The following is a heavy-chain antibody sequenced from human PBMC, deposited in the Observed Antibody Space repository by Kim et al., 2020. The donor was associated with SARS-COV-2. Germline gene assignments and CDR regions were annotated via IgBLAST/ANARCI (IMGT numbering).Heavy chain of an antibody. J-gene: IGHJ6*02. Sequence: GESLKISCKGSGYSFTSYWISWVRQMPGKGLEWMGRIDPSDSYTNYSPSFQGHVTISADKSISTAYLQWSSLKASDTAMYYCASEFIVRGVNPLSDYGMDVWGQGTTVTVSS. D-gene: IGHD3-10*01. CDR2: IDPSDSYT. CDR3: ASEFIVRGVNPLSDYGMDV. CDR1: GYSFTSYW. V-gene: IGHV5-10-1*01.